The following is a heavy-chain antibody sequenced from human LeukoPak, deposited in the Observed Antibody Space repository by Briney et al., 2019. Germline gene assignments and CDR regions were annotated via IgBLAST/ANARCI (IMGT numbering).Heavy chain of an antibody. J-gene: IGHJ4*02. CDR1: GFTFSTYW. CDR3: GRDSRYSIDS. Sequence: GGSLRLSCAVSGFTFSTYWMHWVRQAPGKGLVWASRIVSDGSTTTYADSVKGRFTISRDNAKNTLYLQMNSLRAEDTAVYYCGRDSRYSIDSWGQGTLVTVSS. CDR2: IVSDGSTT. V-gene: IGHV3-74*01. D-gene: IGHD1-14*01.